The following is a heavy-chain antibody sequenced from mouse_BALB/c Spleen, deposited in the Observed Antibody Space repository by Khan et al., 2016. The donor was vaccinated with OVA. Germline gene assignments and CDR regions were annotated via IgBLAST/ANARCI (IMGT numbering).Heavy chain of an antibody. CDR3: ARADYRYDGYYAMDY. Sequence: QVQLKQSGPGLVAPSQSLSITCTVSGFSLSRYNIHWVRQPPGKGLEWLGMIWGGGGTDYNSTLKSRLSISKDNSKSPVFLKMNSLQTDDTAMYYCARADYRYDGYYAMDYWGQGTSVTVSS. CDR2: IWGGGGT. V-gene: IGHV2-6-4*01. J-gene: IGHJ4*01. D-gene: IGHD2-14*01. CDR1: GFSLSRYN.